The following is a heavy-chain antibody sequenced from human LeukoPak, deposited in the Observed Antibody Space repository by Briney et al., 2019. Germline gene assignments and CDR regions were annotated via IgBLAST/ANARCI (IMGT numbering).Heavy chain of an antibody. J-gene: IGHJ4*02. D-gene: IGHD3-10*01. V-gene: IGHV4-34*01. CDR1: GGSFSGYY. CDR3: ARRRTYYYGSGGYYKALWLDY. Sequence: TSETLSLTCAVYGGSFSGYYWSWIRQPPGKGLEWIGEINHSGSTNYNPSLKSRVTISVDTSKNQFSLKLSSVTAADTAVYYCARRRTYYYGSGGYYKALWLDYWGQGTLVTVSS. CDR2: INHSGST.